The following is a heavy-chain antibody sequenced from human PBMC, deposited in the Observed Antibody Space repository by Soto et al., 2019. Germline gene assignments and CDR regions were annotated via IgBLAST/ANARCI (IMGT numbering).Heavy chain of an antibody. CDR2: IIPIFGTA. CDR3: AKADPRLFGVVITPTYGMDV. J-gene: IGHJ6*04. CDR1: GGTFSSYA. Sequence: SVKVSCKASGGTFSSYAISWVRQAPGQGLKWMGGIIPIFGTANYAQKFQGRVTITADESTSTAYMELSSLRSEDTAVYYCAKADPRLFGVVITPTYGMDVWGKGTTVTVSS. V-gene: IGHV1-69*13. D-gene: IGHD3-3*01.